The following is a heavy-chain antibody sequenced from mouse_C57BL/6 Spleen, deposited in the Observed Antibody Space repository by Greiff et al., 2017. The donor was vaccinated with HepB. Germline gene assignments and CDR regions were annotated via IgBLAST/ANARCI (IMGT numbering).Heavy chain of an antibody. CDR3: ARDYYGSSYRYFDV. CDR1: GFNIKNTY. CDR2: IDPANVNT. V-gene: IGHV14-3*01. J-gene: IGHJ1*03. D-gene: IGHD1-1*01. Sequence: VQLKESVAELVRPGASVKLSCTASGFNIKNTYMHWVKQRPEQGLEWIGRIDPANVNTKYAPKFQGKATITADTSSNTAYLQLSSLTSEDTAIYYCARDYYGSSYRYFDVWGTGTTVTVAS.